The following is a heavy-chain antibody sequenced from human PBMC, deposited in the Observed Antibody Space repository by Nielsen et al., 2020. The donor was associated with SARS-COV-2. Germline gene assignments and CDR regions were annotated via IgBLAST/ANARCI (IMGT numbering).Heavy chain of an antibody. CDR2: IWYDGTNK. Sequence: GESLKISCAASGFSFSNFGMHWVRQAPGKGLEWVAFIWYDGTNKYYVDSVRGRFTISRDNSKNTLYLQINSLRAEDTAVYYCARDRLNWNYESHSDYWGQGTLVTVSS. D-gene: IGHD1-7*01. CDR1: GFSFSNFG. V-gene: IGHV3-33*01. CDR3: ARDRLNWNYESHSDY. J-gene: IGHJ4*02.